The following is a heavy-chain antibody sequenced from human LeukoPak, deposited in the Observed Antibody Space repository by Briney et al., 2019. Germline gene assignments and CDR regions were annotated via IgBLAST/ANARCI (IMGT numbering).Heavy chain of an antibody. CDR1: GYTFTSYD. D-gene: IGHD6-13*01. CDR3: AREAYGSSWTYYYYYMDV. Sequence: ASVKVSCKASGYTFTSYDINWVRQATGQGLEWMGWMNPNSGNTGYAQKFQGRVTMTRTTSISTAYMELSSLRSEDTAVYYCAREAYGSSWTYYYYYMDVWGKGTTVTVSS. V-gene: IGHV1-8*01. J-gene: IGHJ6*03. CDR2: MNPNSGNT.